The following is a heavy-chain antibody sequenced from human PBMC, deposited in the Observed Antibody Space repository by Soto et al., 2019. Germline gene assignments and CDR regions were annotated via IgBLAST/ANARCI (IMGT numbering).Heavy chain of an antibody. CDR2: ISAYNGNT. V-gene: IGHV1-18*04. J-gene: IGHJ6*02. Sequence: ASVKVSCKASGYTFTSYGISWVRQAPGQGLEWMGWISAYNGNTNYAQKLQGRVTMTTDTSTSTAYMELRSLRSEDTAVYYCARGKGMEENYFYYGMDIWGQGTTVTASS. D-gene: IGHD3-10*01. CDR1: GYTFTSYG. CDR3: ARGKGMEENYFYYGMDI.